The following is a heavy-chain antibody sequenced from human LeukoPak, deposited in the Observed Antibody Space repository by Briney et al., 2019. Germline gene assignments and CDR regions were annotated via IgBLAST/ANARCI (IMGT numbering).Heavy chain of an antibody. V-gene: IGHV4-30-4*01. J-gene: IGHJ4*02. Sequence: PSETLSLTCTVSGGSISSGDYYWSWIRQPPGKGLEWIGYIYYSGSTYYNPSLKSRVTISVDTSKNQFSLKLSSVTAADTAVYYCARGVGVVPAAIRGRFDYWGQGTLVTVSS. D-gene: IGHD2-2*02. CDR2: IYYSGST. CDR3: ARGVGVVPAAIRGRFDY. CDR1: GGSISSGDYY.